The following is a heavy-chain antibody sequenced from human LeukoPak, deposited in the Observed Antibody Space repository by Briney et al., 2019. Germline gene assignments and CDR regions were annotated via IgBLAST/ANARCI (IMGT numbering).Heavy chain of an antibody. V-gene: IGHV3-11*01. Sequence: GGSLRLSCAASGFTFSDYYMSWIRQAPGKGLEWVSYISSSGSTIYYVDSVKGRFTISRDNAKNSLYLQMNSLRAEDTAVYYCARDRSSSVVAAAGTSGYWGQGTLVTVSS. CDR1: GFTFSDYY. D-gene: IGHD6-13*01. CDR2: ISSSGSTI. J-gene: IGHJ4*02. CDR3: ARDRSSSVVAAAGTSGY.